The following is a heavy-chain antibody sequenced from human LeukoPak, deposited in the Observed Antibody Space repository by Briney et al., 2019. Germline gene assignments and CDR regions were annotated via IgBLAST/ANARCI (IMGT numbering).Heavy chain of an antibody. J-gene: IGHJ2*01. V-gene: IGHV6-1*01. CDR1: GDSVSSTNAA. D-gene: IGHD2-8*01. CDR3: ARTKGHLDL. CDR2: TYYRSRWYS. Sequence: SQTLPLTCAISGDSVSSTNAAWNWIRQSPSRGLEWLGRTYYRSRWYSEYARSVKSRITIDPDTSKNQFSLQLNSVTPEDAAVYYCARTKGHLDLWGRGTLVTVSS.